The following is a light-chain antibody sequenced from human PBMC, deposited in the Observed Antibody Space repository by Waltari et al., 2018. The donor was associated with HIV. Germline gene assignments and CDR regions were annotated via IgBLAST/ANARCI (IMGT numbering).Light chain of an antibody. CDR2: GAS. CDR1: QSLSSSY. CDR3: QQYDSSPFT. V-gene: IGKV3-20*01. Sequence: EIVLTQSPGTLSLSPGERASLSCRASQSLSSSYLAWFQQKPGQAPRLPIYGASSRATGIPERFSGTGSGTDFTLTVSRLEPEDFAVYFCQQYDSSPFTFGPGTKVDIK. J-gene: IGKJ3*01.